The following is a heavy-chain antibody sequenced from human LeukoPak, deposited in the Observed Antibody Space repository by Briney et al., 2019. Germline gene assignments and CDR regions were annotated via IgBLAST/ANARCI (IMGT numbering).Heavy chain of an antibody. J-gene: IGHJ4*02. V-gene: IGHV4-59*08. D-gene: IGHD6-19*01. CDR2: VYNSGST. CDR3: ARIAVAEDYYFDY. CDR1: GGSISIYY. Sequence: SETLSLTCTVSGGSISIYYWSWIRQPPGKGLEWIGYVYNSGSTDYNPSLKSRVTISADTSKNQFSLKLRSVTAADTAVYYCARIAVAEDYYFDYWGQGTLVTVSS.